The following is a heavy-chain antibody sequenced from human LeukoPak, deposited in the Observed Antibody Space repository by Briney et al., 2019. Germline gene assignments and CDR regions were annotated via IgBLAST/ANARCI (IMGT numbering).Heavy chain of an antibody. CDR2: IRYDGSNK. Sequence: GGSLRLSCAASGFTFSSYGMHWVRQAPGKGLEWVAFIRYDGSNKYYADSVKGRFTVSRDNSKNTLYLQMNSLRAEDTAFYYCARDLGGGDAFDIWGQGTMVTVSS. D-gene: IGHD3-16*01. CDR3: ARDLGGGDAFDI. V-gene: IGHV3-30*02. CDR1: GFTFSSYG. J-gene: IGHJ3*02.